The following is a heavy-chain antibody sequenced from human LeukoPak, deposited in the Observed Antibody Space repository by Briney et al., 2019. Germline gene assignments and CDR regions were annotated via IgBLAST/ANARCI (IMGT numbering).Heavy chain of an antibody. Sequence: GGSLRLSCAASGFTFRSYNMNWVRQAPGKGLEWVSSISSSSSYIYYADSVKGRFTISRDNAKNSLYLQMNSLRAEDTAVYYCASLELGNIPVDYWGQGTLVTVSS. CDR2: ISSSSSYI. J-gene: IGHJ4*02. V-gene: IGHV3-21*01. CDR3: ASLELGNIPVDY. D-gene: IGHD7-27*01. CDR1: GFTFRSYN.